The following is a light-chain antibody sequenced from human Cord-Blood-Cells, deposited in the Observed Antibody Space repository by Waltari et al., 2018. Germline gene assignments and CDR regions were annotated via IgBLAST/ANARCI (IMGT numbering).Light chain of an antibody. J-gene: IGLJ3*02. CDR2: QVS. V-gene: IGLV2-23*02. CDR3: CSYAGSSTWV. Sequence: QSALTQPASVSGSPGQSITISCTGTSSYVGSYNFVSWYQQHQGKAPKLRIYQVSKRPSGVSNRFAGSKSGNTASLTISGLQAEDEADYYCCSYAGSSTWVFGGGTKLTVL. CDR1: SSYVGSYNF.